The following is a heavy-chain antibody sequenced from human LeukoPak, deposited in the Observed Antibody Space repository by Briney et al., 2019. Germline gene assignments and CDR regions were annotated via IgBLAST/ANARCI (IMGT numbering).Heavy chain of an antibody. Sequence: GGSLRLSCAASGFTFSSYSMNWVRQAPGKGLEWVSPISSSSSYIYYADSVKGRFTISRDNAKNSLYLQMNSLRAEDTAVYYCARSSPHCSSTSCYNDAFDIWGQGTMVTVSS. D-gene: IGHD2-2*02. V-gene: IGHV3-21*01. CDR2: ISSSSSYI. CDR1: GFTFSSYS. J-gene: IGHJ3*02. CDR3: ARSSPHCSSTSCYNDAFDI.